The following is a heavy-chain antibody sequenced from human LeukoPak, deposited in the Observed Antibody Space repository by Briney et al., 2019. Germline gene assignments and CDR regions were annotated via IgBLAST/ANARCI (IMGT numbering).Heavy chain of an antibody. CDR3: ARLKVKQAILTGYKKYPFFDY. CDR1: GGSISSSSYY. D-gene: IGHD3-9*01. Sequence: PSETLSLTCTVSGGSISSSSYYWGWIRQPPGKGLEWIGSIYYSGSTNYNPSLKSRVTISVDTSKNQFSLKLSSVTAADTAVYYCARLKVKQAILTGYKKYPFFDYWGQGTLVTVSS. J-gene: IGHJ4*02. V-gene: IGHV4-39*07. CDR2: IYYSGST.